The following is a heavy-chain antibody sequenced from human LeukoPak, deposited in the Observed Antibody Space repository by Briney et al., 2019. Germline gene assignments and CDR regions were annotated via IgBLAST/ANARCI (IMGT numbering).Heavy chain of an antibody. CDR3: AAVGYCSSTSCYGFDY. D-gene: IGHD2-2*01. CDR1: VFTFTSSA. V-gene: IGHV1-58*01. J-gene: IGHJ4*02. CDR2: IVVGSGNT. Sequence: GTSVKVSCKASVFTFTSSAVQWVRQARGQRLEWIGWIVVGSGNTNYAQKFQERVTITRDMSTSTVYMELSSLRSEDTAVYYCAAVGYCSSTSCYGFDYWGQGTLVTVSS.